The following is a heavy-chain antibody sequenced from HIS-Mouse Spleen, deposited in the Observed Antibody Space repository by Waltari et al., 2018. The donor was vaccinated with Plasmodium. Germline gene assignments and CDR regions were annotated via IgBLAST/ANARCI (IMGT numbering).Heavy chain of an antibody. Sequence: EVQLVESGGGLVQPGGSLRLPCAASGFTFSSYWMSWVRQAPGNGVVWWANIKKEGSGKYDLECGKGRFTSSRDNAKNSLYLQMNSLRAEDTAVYYCASSWYWYFDLWGRGTLVTVSS. CDR1: GFTFSSYW. CDR2: IKKEGSGK. CDR3: ASSWYWYFDL. J-gene: IGHJ2*01. D-gene: IGHD6-13*01. V-gene: IGHV3-7*01.